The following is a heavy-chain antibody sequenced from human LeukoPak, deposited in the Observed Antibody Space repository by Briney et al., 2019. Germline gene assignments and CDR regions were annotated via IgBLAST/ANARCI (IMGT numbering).Heavy chain of an antibody. CDR2: IRYDGDNN. V-gene: IGHV3-30*02. CDR3: AKAQSYYGSGSYYDY. CDR1: GFTFSSYG. J-gene: IGHJ4*02. Sequence: GGSLRLSCAASGFTFSSYGMHWVRQAPGKGLEWVAFIRYDGDNNYYADSVKGRFTISSDNSKNTLYLQMNSLRAEDTAVYYCAKAQSYYGSGSYYDYWGQGILVTVYS. D-gene: IGHD3-10*01.